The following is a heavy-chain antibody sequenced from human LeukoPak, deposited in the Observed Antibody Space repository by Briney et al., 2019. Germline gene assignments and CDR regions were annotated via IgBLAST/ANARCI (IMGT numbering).Heavy chain of an antibody. Sequence: PGGSLRLSCAASGFTVSSNYMSWVRQPPGMGLEWIGYIYYSGSTNYNPSLKSRVTISVDTSKNQFSLKLSSVTAADTAVYYCARSGGPAYFDYWGQGTLVTVSS. CDR3: ARSGGPAYFDY. CDR2: IYYSGST. V-gene: IGHV4-59*02. D-gene: IGHD3-10*01. J-gene: IGHJ4*02. CDR1: GFTVSSNY.